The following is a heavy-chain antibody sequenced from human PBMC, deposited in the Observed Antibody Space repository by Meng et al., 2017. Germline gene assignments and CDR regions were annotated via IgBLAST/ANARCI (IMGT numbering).Heavy chain of an antibody. J-gene: IGHJ4*02. CDR3: ARDSSSGWYHNY. D-gene: IGHD6-19*01. Sequence: GQLAETGGGLIQPGGALSLPWTASGFPVTTSYMSWVRQAPGKGLEWVSVIYSGGSTYYADSVKGRFSISRDNSKNTLYLQMNGLRAEDTAVYFCARDSSSGWYHNYWGQGTLVTVSS. CDR2: IYSGGST. V-gene: IGHV3-53*02. CDR1: GFPVTTSY.